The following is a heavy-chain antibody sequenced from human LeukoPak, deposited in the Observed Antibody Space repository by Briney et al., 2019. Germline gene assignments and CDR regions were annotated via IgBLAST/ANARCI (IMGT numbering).Heavy chain of an antibody. Sequence: GGSLRLSCSASGFTFSTYAMHWVRQAPGKGLEYVSAISNNGGKSYFADSVKGRFTISRDNSKNTLYLQMNSLRAEDTAVYYCAKDSIAVAGTTFDYWGQGTLVTVCS. CDR2: ISNNGGKS. D-gene: IGHD6-19*01. J-gene: IGHJ4*02. V-gene: IGHV3-64*04. CDR3: AKDSIAVAGTTFDY. CDR1: GFTFSTYA.